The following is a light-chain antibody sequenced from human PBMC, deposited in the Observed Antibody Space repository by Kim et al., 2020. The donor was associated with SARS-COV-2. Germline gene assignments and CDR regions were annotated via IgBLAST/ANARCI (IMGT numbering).Light chain of an antibody. Sequence: ALGQTVRITGQGDSLRNYYASWYQNKPGQAPVLVIYGKNDRPSGIPDRFSGSRTGNTASLTITGAQAEDEADYYCNSRDSSNNHLVFGGGTQLTVL. V-gene: IGLV3-19*01. CDR2: GKN. CDR1: SLRNYY. J-gene: IGLJ2*01. CDR3: NSRDSSNNHLV.